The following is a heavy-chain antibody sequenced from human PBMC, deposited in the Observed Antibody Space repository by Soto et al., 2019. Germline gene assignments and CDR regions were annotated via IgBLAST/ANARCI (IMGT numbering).Heavy chain of an antibody. CDR3: AHRRFGELPDYFDY. CDR1: GFSLSTSGVG. V-gene: IGHV2-5*02. CDR2: IYWDDDK. Sequence: SGPTLVKPTQPLTLTCTFSGFSLSTSGVGVGWIRQPPGKALEWLALIYWDDDKRYSPSLKSRLTITKDTSKNQVVLTMTNMDPVDTATYYCAHRRFGELPDYFDYWGQGTLVTVSS. D-gene: IGHD3-10*01. J-gene: IGHJ4*02.